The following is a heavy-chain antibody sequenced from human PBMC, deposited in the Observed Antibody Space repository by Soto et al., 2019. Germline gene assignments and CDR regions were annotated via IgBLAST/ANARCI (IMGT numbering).Heavy chain of an antibody. CDR3: ARDINILTGYFDGRGY. J-gene: IGHJ4*02. D-gene: IGHD3-9*01. CDR2: ISGSSSSI. V-gene: IGHV3-23*01. CDR1: GFTFSSYA. Sequence: GGSLRLSCAASGFTFSSYAMSWVRQAPGKGLEWVSAISGSSSSIYYADSVKGRFTISRDNSKNTLYLQMNSLRAEDTAVYYCARDINILTGYFDGRGYWGQGTLVTVSS.